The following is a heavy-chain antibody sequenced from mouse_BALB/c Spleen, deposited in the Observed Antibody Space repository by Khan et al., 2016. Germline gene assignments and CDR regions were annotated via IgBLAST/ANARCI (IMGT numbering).Heavy chain of an antibody. CDR3: AIWLRQRNWFAY. Sequence: EVQLQESGPGLVKPSQSLSLTCPVTGYSITSDYAWNWIRQFPGNKLEWMGYISYSGSTSYNPSLKSRISITRDPSKNQFFLQLNSVTTEDTAIYSCAIWLRQRNWFAYWGQGTLVTVSA. J-gene: IGHJ3*01. CDR1: GYSITSDYA. D-gene: IGHD2-2*01. CDR2: ISYSGST. V-gene: IGHV3-2*02.